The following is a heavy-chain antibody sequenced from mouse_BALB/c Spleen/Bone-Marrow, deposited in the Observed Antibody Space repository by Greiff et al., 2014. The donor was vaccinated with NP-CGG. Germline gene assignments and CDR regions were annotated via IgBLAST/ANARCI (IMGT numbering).Heavy chain of an antibody. J-gene: IGHJ1*01. CDR2: IHPNSGNT. V-gene: IGHV1S130*01. CDR1: GCTFTSSW. D-gene: IGHD2-14*01. CDR3: ARSYRFWYFDV. Sequence: VQLQQSGSVLVRPGASVKLSCKASGCTFTSSWMHWAKQRPGQGLEWIGDIHPNSGNTNYNEKFRGKATLTVDTSSNTAYVDLSSLTSEDSAVYYCARSYRFWYFDVWGAGTTVTVSS.